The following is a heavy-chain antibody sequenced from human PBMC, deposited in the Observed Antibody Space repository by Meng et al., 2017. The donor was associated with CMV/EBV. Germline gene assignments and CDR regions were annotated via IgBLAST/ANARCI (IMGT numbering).Heavy chain of an antibody. V-gene: IGHV1-69*02. CDR2: IIPILGIA. J-gene: IGHJ4*02. CDR1: GGTFSSYT. D-gene: IGHD2-21*01. CDR3: ASLYCGGDCPIEFEGQFDY. Sequence: SVKVSCKASGGTFSSYTISWVRQAPGQGLEWMGRIIPILGIANYAQKFQGRVTITADKSTSTAYMELSSLRSEDTAVYYCASLYCGGDCPIEFEGQFDYWGQGTPVTVSS.